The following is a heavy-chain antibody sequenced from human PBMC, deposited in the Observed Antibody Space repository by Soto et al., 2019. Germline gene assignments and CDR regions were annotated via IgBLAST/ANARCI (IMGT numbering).Heavy chain of an antibody. J-gene: IGHJ6*02. CDR2: ISYDGSNK. CDR1: GFTFSSYA. V-gene: IGHV3-30-3*01. Sequence: GGSLRLSCAASGFTFSSYAMHWVRQAPGKGLEWVAVISYDGSNKYYADSVKGRFTISRDNSKNTLYLQMNSLRAEDTAVYYCAREELGGMDVWGQGTTVTVSS. D-gene: IGHD6-13*01. CDR3: AREELGGMDV.